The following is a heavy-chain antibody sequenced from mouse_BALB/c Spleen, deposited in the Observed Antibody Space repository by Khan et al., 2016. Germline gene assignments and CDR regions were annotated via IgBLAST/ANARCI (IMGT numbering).Heavy chain of an antibody. CDR3: AIYYDYFDY. J-gene: IGHJ2*01. CDR1: GYTFTSYT. V-gene: IGHV1-4*01. Sequence: LLVQPGAELARPGASVKMSCKASGYTFTSYTMHWVKQRPGQGLEWIGYINPSSGYTNYNQKFKDKATLTADKSSSTAYMQLSSLTSEDSAVYYCAIYYDYFDYWGQGTTLTVSS. D-gene: IGHD2-4*01. CDR2: INPSSGYT.